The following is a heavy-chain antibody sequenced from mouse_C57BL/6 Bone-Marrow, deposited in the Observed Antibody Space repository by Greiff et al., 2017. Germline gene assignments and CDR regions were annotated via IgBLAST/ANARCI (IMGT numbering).Heavy chain of an antibody. CDR2: IYPGSGNT. V-gene: IGHV1-66*01. CDR3: ARGLLFFDY. CDR1: GYSFTSYY. J-gene: IGHJ2*01. Sequence: VQLQESGPELVKPGASVKISCKASGYSFTSYYIHWVKQRPGQGLEWIGWIYPGSGNTKYNEKFKGKATLTADTSSSTAYMQLSSLTSEDSAVYYCARGLLFFDYWGQGTTLTVSS. D-gene: IGHD2-3*01.